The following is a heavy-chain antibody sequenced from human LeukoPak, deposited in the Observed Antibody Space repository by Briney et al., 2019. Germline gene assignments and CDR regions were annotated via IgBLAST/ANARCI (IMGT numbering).Heavy chain of an antibody. V-gene: IGHV4-4*09. CDR2: IYTSGST. CDR3: AREGMYSSSYDY. Sequence: PSETLPLTCTVSGGSISSYYWSWIRQPPGKGLEWIGYIYTSGSTNYNPSLKSRVTISVDTSKNQFSLKLSSVTAADTAVYYCAREGMYSSSYDYWGQGTLVTVSS. D-gene: IGHD6-13*01. J-gene: IGHJ4*02. CDR1: GGSISSYY.